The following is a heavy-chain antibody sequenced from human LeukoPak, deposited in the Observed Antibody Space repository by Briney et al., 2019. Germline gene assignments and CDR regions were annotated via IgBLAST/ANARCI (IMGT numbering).Heavy chain of an antibody. V-gene: IGHV4-30-2*01. J-gene: IGHJ2*01. Sequence: SETLSLTCAVSGGSISSGGYSWSWIRQPPGKGLEWIGYIYHSGSTYYNPSLKSRVTISVDRSKNQFSLKLSSVTAADTAVYYCARARDTAMVLDWYFDLWGRGTLVTVSS. D-gene: IGHD5-18*01. CDR3: ARARDTAMVLDWYFDL. CDR1: GGSISSGGYS. CDR2: IYHSGST.